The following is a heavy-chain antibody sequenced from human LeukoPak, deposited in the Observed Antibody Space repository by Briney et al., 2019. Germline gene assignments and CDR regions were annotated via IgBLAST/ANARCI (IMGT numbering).Heavy chain of an antibody. CDR2: IFYSGST. J-gene: IGHJ4*02. V-gene: IGHV4-39*07. CDR3: ARGVNSGYFDY. CDR1: SGSISTSNYY. Sequence: SETLSLTCTVSSGSISTSNYYWGWVRQPPGKALEWIGNIFYSGSTYYSPSLKSRVTISLDTSRNQFSLKLTSVTAADTAVYYCARGVNSGYFDYCGQGTLVTVSS. D-gene: IGHD1-26*01.